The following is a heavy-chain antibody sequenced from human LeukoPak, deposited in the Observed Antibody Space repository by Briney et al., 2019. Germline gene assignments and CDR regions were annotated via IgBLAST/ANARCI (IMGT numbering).Heavy chain of an antibody. Sequence: SETLSLTCTVSGGSTSSSSYYWGWLRQPPGKGLEWIGSIYYSGSTYYNPSLKSRVTISVDTSKNQFSLKLSSVTAADTAVYYCARVRSGINWFDPWGQGTLVTVSS. CDR3: ARVRSGINWFDP. V-gene: IGHV4-39*07. J-gene: IGHJ5*02. D-gene: IGHD2-15*01. CDR1: GGSTSSSSYY. CDR2: IYYSGST.